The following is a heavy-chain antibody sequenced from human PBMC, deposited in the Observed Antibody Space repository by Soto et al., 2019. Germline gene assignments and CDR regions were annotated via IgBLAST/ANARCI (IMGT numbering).Heavy chain of an antibody. Sequence: DVQLLESGGHLVQPGGSLRLSCAASGFTFSSYAMSWVRQAPGKGLELVSSVSAGGDMTYYSDSVKGRFTISRDNSNNALFLQMNSLRIEHTALYYCARGDRGGSVSPASYYYSGLDVWGQGATVTVS. D-gene: IGHD2-15*01. J-gene: IGHJ6*02. CDR1: GFTFSSYA. CDR2: VSAGGDMT. V-gene: IGHV3-23*01. CDR3: ARGDRGGSVSPASYYYSGLDV.